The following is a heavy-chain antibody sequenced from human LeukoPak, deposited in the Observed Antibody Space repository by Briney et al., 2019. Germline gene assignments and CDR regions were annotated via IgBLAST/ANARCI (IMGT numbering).Heavy chain of an antibody. J-gene: IGHJ4*02. CDR3: ARPRGGDYGSLEG. CDR1: GRSISSYY. CDR2: IYYSGST. Sequence: KPSETLSLTCTVAGRSISSYYWSWIRQPPGKGLEWIGYIYYSGSTNYNPSLKSRVTISVNTPKNQFSLKLSSVTAADTPVYYFARPRGGDYGSLEGWGQGTLVTVSS. D-gene: IGHD3-10*01. V-gene: IGHV4-59*08.